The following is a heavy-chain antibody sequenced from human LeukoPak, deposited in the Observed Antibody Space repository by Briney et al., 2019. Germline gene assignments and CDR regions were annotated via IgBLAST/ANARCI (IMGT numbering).Heavy chain of an antibody. V-gene: IGHV4-30-4*01. CDR2: IYNSGST. Sequence: SETLSLTCTVSGGSSSSGEHYWSWIRQALGKGLEWIGHIYNSGSTHYNPSLKSRVTISSDTSKNQFSLKLSSVTAADTAVYYCARGKGYSYGIDYWGQGTLVTVSS. CDR1: GGSSSSGEHY. D-gene: IGHD5-18*01. J-gene: IGHJ4*02. CDR3: ARGKGYSYGIDY.